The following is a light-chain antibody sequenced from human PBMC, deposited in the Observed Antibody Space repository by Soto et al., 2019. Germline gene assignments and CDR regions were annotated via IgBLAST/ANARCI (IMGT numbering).Light chain of an antibody. J-gene: IGKJ1*01. Sequence: ETVLTQSPGTLSLSAGERATVSCRASQSVNNNFLAWYQLRPGQAPRLLISGASSRATGIPDRISGSGSGTDFTLTITRVEPEDSAMYYCQHYVGSPTFGHGTKVEIK. CDR1: QSVNNNF. CDR3: QHYVGSPT. V-gene: IGKV3-20*01. CDR2: GAS.